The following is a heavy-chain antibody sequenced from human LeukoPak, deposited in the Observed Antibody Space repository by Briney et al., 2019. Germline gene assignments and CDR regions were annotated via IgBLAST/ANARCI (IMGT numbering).Heavy chain of an antibody. D-gene: IGHD6-19*01. CDR3: ARDRGAVAGTPPRYIDY. CDR1: GGTFTSYA. J-gene: IGHJ4*02. Sequence: GASVKVSCKASGGTFTSYAISWVRQAPGQGLEWMGRIIPILGIANYAQKFQGRVTITADKSTSTAYMELSSLRSEDTAVYYCARDRGAVAGTPPRYIDYWGQGTLVTVSS. CDR2: IIPILGIA. V-gene: IGHV1-69*04.